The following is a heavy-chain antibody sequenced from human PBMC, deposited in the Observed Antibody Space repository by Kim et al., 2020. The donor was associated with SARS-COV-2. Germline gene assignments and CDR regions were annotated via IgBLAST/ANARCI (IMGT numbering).Heavy chain of an antibody. CDR1: GYIFDRYD. Sequence: ASVKVSCTASGYIFDRYDISWVRQATGQGLEWMGWMNPKTGDTGYAQRFQGRVTMTRNTSINTAYMELRSLRSDDTAVYYCARADYGDSLDSWVQGTRVT. J-gene: IGHJ4*02. CDR2: MNPKTGDT. CDR3: ARADYGDSLDS. D-gene: IGHD4-17*01. V-gene: IGHV1-8*01.